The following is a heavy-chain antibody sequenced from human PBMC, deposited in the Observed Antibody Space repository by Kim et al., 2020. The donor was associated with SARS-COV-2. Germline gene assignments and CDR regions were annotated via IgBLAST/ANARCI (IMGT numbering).Heavy chain of an antibody. CDR3: ARSSVRWDRGFDL. Sequence: GGSLRLSCAASGFTFSSYAMHWVRQAPGKGLEWVAVISYDGSNKYYADSVKGRFTISRDNSKNTLYLQMNSLRAEDTAVYYCARSSVRWDRGFDLWGRGTLVTVSS. CDR2: ISYDGSNK. D-gene: IGHD1-26*01. J-gene: IGHJ2*01. V-gene: IGHV3-30-3*01. CDR1: GFTFSSYA.